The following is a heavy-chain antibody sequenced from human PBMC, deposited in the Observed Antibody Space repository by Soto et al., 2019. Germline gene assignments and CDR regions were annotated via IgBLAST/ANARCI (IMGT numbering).Heavy chain of an antibody. V-gene: IGHV4-30-2*01. Sequence: PSETLSLTCGVSGGSISSGGYSWSWIRQPPGKGLEWIGYIYHSGSTSYNPSLKSRVTISVDGSKNQFSLKLSSVTAADTAVYYCARIPSPWGQGTLVTVSS. CDR3: ARIPSP. D-gene: IGHD2-21*01. CDR1: GGSISSGGYS. CDR2: IYHSGST. J-gene: IGHJ5*02.